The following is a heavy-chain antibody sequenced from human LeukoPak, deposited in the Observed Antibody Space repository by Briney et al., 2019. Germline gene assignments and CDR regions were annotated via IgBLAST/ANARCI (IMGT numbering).Heavy chain of an antibody. J-gene: IGHJ6*03. CDR2: INPNSGGT. V-gene: IGHV1-2*02. Sequence: ASVKVSCKASGYTFIGYYIHWVRQAPGLGLEWMGWINPNSGGTSSAQKFQGRLTMTRDTSISTAYMEVTTLRSDDTAVYYCARAITETSFYYMDVWGKGTTVTVSS. CDR1: GYTFIGYY. CDR3: ARAITETSFYYMDV. D-gene: IGHD1-7*01.